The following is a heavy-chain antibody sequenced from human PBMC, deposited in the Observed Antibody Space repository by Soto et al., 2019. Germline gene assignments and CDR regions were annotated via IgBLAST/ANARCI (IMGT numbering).Heavy chain of an antibody. J-gene: IGHJ6*02. Sequence: SETLSLTCTVSVGSISSYYWSWIRQPPGKGLEWIGYIYYSGSTNYNPSLKSRVTISVDTSKNQFSLKLSSVTAADTAVYYCAREKRITIFGVVTKGNYYYGMDVWGQGTTVT. V-gene: IGHV4-59*01. D-gene: IGHD3-3*01. CDR3: AREKRITIFGVVTKGNYYYGMDV. CDR2: IYYSGST. CDR1: VGSISSYY.